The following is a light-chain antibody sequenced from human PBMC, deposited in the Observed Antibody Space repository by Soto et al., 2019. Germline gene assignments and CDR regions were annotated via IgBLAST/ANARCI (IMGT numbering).Light chain of an antibody. J-gene: IGKJ4*01. V-gene: IGKV3-20*01. CDR3: LQYVTSPLT. Sequence: ETVLTQSPGTLSLSPGERATLSCRASQSVAMSYLAWYQHKPGQGPRLLISSASSRATGIPDRFSGSGSGTDFTLTISRLEPEDFAVYYCLQYVTSPLTFGGGTKVEI. CDR1: QSVAMSY. CDR2: SAS.